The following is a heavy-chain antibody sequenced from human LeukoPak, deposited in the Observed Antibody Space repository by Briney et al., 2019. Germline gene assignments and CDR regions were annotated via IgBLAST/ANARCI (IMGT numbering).Heavy chain of an antibody. CDR1: GFTFSSYA. J-gene: IGHJ4*02. CDR3: ASRTDYDFWSGYSADY. V-gene: IGHV3-30-3*01. Sequence: PGRSLRLSCAASGFTFSSYAMHWVRQAPGKGLEWVAVISYDGSNKYYADSVKGRFTVSRDNSKNTLYLQMNSLRAEDTAVYYCASRTDYDFWSGYSADYWGQGTLVTVSS. D-gene: IGHD3-3*01. CDR2: ISYDGSNK.